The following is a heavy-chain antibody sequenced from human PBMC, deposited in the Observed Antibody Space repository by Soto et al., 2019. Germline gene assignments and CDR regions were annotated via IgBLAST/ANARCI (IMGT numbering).Heavy chain of an antibody. J-gene: IGHJ6*03. CDR1: GFTFSSYG. CDR3: TRRGYCSSTSCYPIYYYYMDV. CDR2: IRSKANSYAT. Sequence: PGGSLRLSCAASGFTFSSYGMHWVRQASGKGLEWVGRIRSKANSYATAYAASVKGRFTISRDDSKNTAYLQMNSLKTEDTAVYYCTRRGYCSSTSCYPIYYYYMDVWGKGTTVTVSS. V-gene: IGHV3-73*01. D-gene: IGHD2-2*01.